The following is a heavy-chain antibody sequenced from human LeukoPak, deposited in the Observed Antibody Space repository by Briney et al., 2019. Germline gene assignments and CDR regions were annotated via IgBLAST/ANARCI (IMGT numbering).Heavy chain of an antibody. D-gene: IGHD4-11*01. CDR2: IYYSGNT. Sequence: SETLSLTCTVSGGSVSSSSYYWGWIRQPPGKGLDWIASIYYSGNTYYNPSLKSRVTISVDTSKNQFSLKLSSVTAADTAVYFCARLTTRNRGLIGPRKYYFDYWGQGTLVTVSS. V-gene: IGHV4-39*01. CDR3: ARLTTRNRGLIGPRKYYFDY. J-gene: IGHJ4*02. CDR1: GGSVSSSSYY.